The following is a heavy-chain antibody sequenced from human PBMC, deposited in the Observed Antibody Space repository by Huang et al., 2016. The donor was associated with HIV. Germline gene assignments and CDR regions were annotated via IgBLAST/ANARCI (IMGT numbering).Heavy chain of an antibody. D-gene: IGHD2-8*01. CDR1: GGSISGFY. CDR3: ARVEYAYGSRRLLY. J-gene: IGHJ4*02. V-gene: IGHV4-34*01. Sequence: QVQLQQWGAGLLKPSETLSLTCAVYGGSISGFYWTWIRQPPGKGLEWLGEINPVGNTNYNPALKSRVTISEETSKNQFSLKLITVTAADTSVYYCARVEYAYGSRRLLYWGQGTLVTVST. CDR2: INPVGNT.